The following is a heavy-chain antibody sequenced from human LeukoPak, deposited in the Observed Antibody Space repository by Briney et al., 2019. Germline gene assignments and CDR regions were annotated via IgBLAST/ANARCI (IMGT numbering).Heavy chain of an antibody. Sequence: GGSLRLSCAASGFTFSSYYMNWVRQAPGKGLEWVSYISTSSTIINYADSVKGRFTISRDNANNSLYLHVNSLRDEDTAVYYCVRDHDWSFDLWGQGALVTVSS. CDR1: GFTFSSYY. CDR2: ISTSSTII. D-gene: IGHD1-1*01. V-gene: IGHV3-48*02. J-gene: IGHJ4*02. CDR3: VRDHDWSFDL.